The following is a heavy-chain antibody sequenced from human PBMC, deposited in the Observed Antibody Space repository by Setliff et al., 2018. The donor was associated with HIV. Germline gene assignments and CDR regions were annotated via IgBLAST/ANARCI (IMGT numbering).Heavy chain of an antibody. Sequence: SETLSLTCTVSGGSISTYYWSWIRQPPGKGLEWIGYIYTSGSTNYNPSLKTRVTISIDTSKKQVSLKLSSVTAADTAVYYCARHVSGGGSFNWFDPWGQGTLVTVSS. CDR3: ARHVSGGGSFNWFDP. CDR2: IYTSGST. V-gene: IGHV4-4*09. D-gene: IGHD1-26*01. J-gene: IGHJ5*02. CDR1: GGSISTYY.